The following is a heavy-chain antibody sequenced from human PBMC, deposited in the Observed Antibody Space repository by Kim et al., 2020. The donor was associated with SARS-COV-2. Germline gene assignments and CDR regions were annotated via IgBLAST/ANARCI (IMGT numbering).Heavy chain of an antibody. CDR3: ARGIPALRHDTAFDI. CDR2: IWYDGSNK. J-gene: IGHJ3*02. V-gene: IGHV3-33*01. D-gene: IGHD3-9*01. Sequence: GGSLRLSCAASGFTFSSYGMHWVRQAPGKGLEWVAVIWYDGSNKYYADSVKGRFTISRDNSKNTLYLQMNSLRAEDTAVYYCARGIPALRHDTAFDIWGQGTMVTVSS. CDR1: GFTFSSYG.